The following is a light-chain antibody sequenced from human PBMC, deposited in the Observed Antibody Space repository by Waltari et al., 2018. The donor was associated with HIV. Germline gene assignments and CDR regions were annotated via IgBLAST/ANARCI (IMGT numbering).Light chain of an antibody. CDR2: GSG. Sequence: QSVLTQPPSVSGAPGQRVTISCTGSSSNIGAGYEIPWYQQLPGTAPKLLIYGSGNRPSGVPDRFSGSKSGTSASLAITGLQAEDEADYYCQSYDSSLTGSVFGGGTKLTVL. CDR1: SSNIGAGYE. CDR3: QSYDSSLTGSV. V-gene: IGLV1-40*01. J-gene: IGLJ2*01.